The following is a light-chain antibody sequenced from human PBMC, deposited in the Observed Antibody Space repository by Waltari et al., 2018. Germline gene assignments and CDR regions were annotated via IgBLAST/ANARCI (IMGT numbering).Light chain of an antibody. CDR2: DAS. CDR3: QQQT. V-gene: IGKV1-33*01. J-gene: IGKJ3*01. CDR1: QDISNY. Sequence: DIKMTQSPSSLSASVGDRVTITCQASQDISNYLNWYQHKKGKAPKLLIYDASNLETGVPSRFSGSGSGTDFTFTISSLQPEDIATYYCQQQTFGPGTRVDMK.